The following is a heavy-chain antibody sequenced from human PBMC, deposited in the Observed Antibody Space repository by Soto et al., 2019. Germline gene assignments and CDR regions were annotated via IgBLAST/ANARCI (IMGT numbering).Heavy chain of an antibody. CDR1: GFTFSSHS. CDR3: ARDQLWFGEPHSRDFDY. J-gene: IGHJ4*02. D-gene: IGHD3-10*01. CDR2: ISSSSSYI. Sequence: PGGTRGHSCSAAGFTFSSHSVKWVRQAPLKGLEWVSSISSSSSYIYYADSVKGRFTISRDNAKNSLYLQMNSLRAEDTAVYYCARDQLWFGEPHSRDFDYWGQGTLVTVSS. V-gene: IGHV3-21*01.